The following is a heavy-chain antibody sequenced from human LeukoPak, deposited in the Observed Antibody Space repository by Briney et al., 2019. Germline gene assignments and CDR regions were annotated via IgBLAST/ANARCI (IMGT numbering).Heavy chain of an antibody. D-gene: IGHD5-18*01. V-gene: IGHV4-34*01. J-gene: IGHJ4*02. CDR3: AIRRGYSYGYGP. CDR2: INHSGST. CDR1: GGSFRGYY. Sequence: PSETLSLTCAVYGGSFRGYYWSWIRQPPGKGLEWIGEINHSGSTNYNPSLKSRVTISVDTSKNQFSLKLSSVTAADTAVYYCAIRRGYSYGYGPWGQGTLVTVSS.